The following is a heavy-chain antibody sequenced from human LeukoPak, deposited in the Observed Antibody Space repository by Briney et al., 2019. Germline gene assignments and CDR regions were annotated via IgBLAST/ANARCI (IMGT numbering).Heavy chain of an antibody. CDR1: GFTFSSYG. CDR2: IWYDGSNK. V-gene: IGHV3-33*06. D-gene: IGHD6-13*01. Sequence: GRSLRLSCAASGFTFSSYGMHWVRQAPGKGLEWVAVIWYDGSNKYYADSVKGRFTISRDNSKNTLYLQMNSLRAEDTAVYYCAKDLTYSSREFDYWGQGTLVTVSS. CDR3: AKDLTYSSREFDY. J-gene: IGHJ4*02.